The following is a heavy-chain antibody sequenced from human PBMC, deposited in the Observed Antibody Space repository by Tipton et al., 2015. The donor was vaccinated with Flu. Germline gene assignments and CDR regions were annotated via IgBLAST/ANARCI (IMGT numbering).Heavy chain of an antibody. CDR1: GFTFSSYG. CDR3: ARDVDCSGGSCYYFDY. V-gene: IGHV3-33*01. J-gene: IGHJ4*02. D-gene: IGHD2-15*01. CDR2: IWYDGSNK. Sequence: SGFTFSSYGMHWVRQAPGKGLEWVAVIWYDGSNKYYAVSVKGRFTISRDNSKNTLYLQMNSLRAEDTAVYYCARDVDCSGGSCYYFDYWGQGTLVTVSS.